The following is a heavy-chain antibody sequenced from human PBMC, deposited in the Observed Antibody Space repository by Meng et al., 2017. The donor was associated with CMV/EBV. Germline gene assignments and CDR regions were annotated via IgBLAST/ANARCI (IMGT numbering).Heavy chain of an antibody. D-gene: IGHD3-22*01. CDR1: GFTFSSYW. Sequence: GESLKISCAASGFTFSSYWMSWVRRAPGKGLEWVANIKQDGSEKYYVDSVKGRFTISRDNSKNTLYLQMNSLRAEDTAVYYCARTGPQYTMIETHLNNWFDPWGQGTLVTVSS. J-gene: IGHJ5*02. V-gene: IGHV3-7*01. CDR2: IKQDGSEK. CDR3: ARTGPQYTMIETHLNNWFDP.